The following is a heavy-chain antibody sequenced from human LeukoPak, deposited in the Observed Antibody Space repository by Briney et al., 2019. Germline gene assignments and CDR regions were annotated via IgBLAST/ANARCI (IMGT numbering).Heavy chain of an antibody. V-gene: IGHV3-21*01. Sequence: GGSLRLSCAASGFTFSSYSMNWVRQAPGKGLEWVPSISSSSSYIYYADSVKGRFTISRDNAKNSLYLQMNSLRAEDTAVYYCARVMARLYCSGGSCGGGLDYWGQGTLVTVSS. J-gene: IGHJ4*02. D-gene: IGHD2-15*01. CDR3: ARVMARLYCSGGSCGGGLDY. CDR2: ISSSSSYI. CDR1: GFTFSSYS.